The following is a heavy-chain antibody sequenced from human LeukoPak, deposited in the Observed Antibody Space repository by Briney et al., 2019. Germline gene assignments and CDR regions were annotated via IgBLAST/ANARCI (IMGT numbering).Heavy chain of an antibody. Sequence: ASVKVSCKASGGTFSSYAISWVRQAPGQGLEWMGRIIPILGIANYAQKFQGRVTITADKSTSTAYMELSSLRSEDTAVYYCAREMTGQLRHDAFDIWGQGTMVTVSS. D-gene: IGHD2-2*01. V-gene: IGHV1-69*04. CDR2: IIPILGIA. J-gene: IGHJ3*02. CDR3: AREMTGQLRHDAFDI. CDR1: GGTFSSYA.